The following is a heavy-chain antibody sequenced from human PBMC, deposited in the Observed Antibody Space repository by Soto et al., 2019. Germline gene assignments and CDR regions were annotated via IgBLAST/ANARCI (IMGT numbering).Heavy chain of an antibody. CDR3: AREETAWPLAYGLDV. CDR1: GFRFSTYS. D-gene: IGHD2-21*02. V-gene: IGHV3-21*01. Sequence: ASLRLSCAASGFRFSTYSMNWVRQAPGKGLEWVSSISTRGEVYYADSVKGRFTISRDNSKNSVSLQMNSLRGDDTAVYYCAREETAWPLAYGLDVWGQGTTVTVSS. CDR2: ISTRGEV. J-gene: IGHJ6*02.